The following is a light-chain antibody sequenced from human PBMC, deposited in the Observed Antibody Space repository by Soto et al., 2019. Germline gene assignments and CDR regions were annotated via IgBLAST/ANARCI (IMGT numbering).Light chain of an antibody. CDR1: QSVCAN. J-gene: IGKJ5*01. Sequence: EIVMTQSPATLSVSPGERATLSCSASQSVCANLAWYQQRPGRAPRLLIFGASTRATGIPARFSGSGSGTEFTLSISSLQSEDCAIYYCKHYISWAAIAFGQGTRLEIK. V-gene: IGKV3-15*01. CDR3: KHYISWAAIA. CDR2: GAS.